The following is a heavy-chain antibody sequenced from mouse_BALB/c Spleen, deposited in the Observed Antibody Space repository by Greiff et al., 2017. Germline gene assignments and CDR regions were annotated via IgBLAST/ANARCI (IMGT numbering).Heavy chain of an antibody. CDR3: ARQEAYYGNFFAY. D-gene: IGHD2-10*01. J-gene: IGHJ3*01. Sequence: EVKLMESGGGLVQPGGSLKLSCAASGFTFSSYTMSWVRQTPEKRLEWVAYISNGGGSTYYPDTVKGRFTISRDNAKNTLYLQMSSLKSEDTAMYYCARQEAYYGNFFAYWGQGTLVTVSA. CDR1: GFTFSSYT. V-gene: IGHV5-12-2*01. CDR2: ISNGGGST.